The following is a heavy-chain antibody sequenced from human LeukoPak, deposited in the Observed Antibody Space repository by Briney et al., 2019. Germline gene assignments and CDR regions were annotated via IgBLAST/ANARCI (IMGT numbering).Heavy chain of an antibody. CDR3: RLFHTPIFDL. V-gene: IGHV1-69*05. CDR1: GGTFSSYA. J-gene: IGHJ3*01. CDR2: IIPIFGTA. Sequence: SVKVSCKASGGTFSSYAISWVRQAPGQGLEWMGGIIPIFGTANYAQKFQGRVTITTDESTSTAYMELSSLRSEDTAVYYCRLFHTPIFDLWGQGTMITVSS. D-gene: IGHD3-3*01.